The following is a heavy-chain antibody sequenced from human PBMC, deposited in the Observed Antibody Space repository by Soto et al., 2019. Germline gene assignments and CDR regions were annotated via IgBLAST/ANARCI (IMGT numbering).Heavy chain of an antibody. D-gene: IGHD2-21*02. CDR3: ARSAGGNSFFGY. CDR2: IYHGGTT. V-gene: IGHV4-4*02. CDR1: GDSISSSDW. Sequence: QVQLQESGPGLVNPSGTLSLTCAVSGDSISSSDWWSWVRQPPGKGLEWIGEIYHGGTTNYNPSLKSRVTILVAKSKNQFSLTVTSVTAADTAVYYCARSAGGNSFFGYWGQGTLVTVSS. J-gene: IGHJ4*02.